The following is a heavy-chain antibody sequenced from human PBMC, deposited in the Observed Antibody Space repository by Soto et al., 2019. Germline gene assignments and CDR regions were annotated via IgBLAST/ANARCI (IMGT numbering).Heavy chain of an antibody. CDR3: AREFWSGPFDY. Sequence: QVQLVESGGGVVQPGRSLRLSCAASGFTFSSYGMHWVRQAPGKGLEWVAVIWYDGSNKYNADSVKGRFTISRDNSKNTLYLQMNRLRAEDTAVYYCAREFWSGPFDYWGQGTLVTVSS. V-gene: IGHV3-33*01. J-gene: IGHJ4*02. D-gene: IGHD3-3*01. CDR2: IWYDGSNK. CDR1: GFTFSSYG.